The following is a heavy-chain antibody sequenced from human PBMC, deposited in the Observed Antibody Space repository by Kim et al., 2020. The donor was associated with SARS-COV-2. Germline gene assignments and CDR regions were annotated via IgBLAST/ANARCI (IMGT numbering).Heavy chain of an antibody. CDR2: IRSSTSYK. CDR1: GFTFSSYS. Sequence: GGSLRLSCAGSGFTFSSYSMNCVRQAPGKGLEWVSSIRSSTSYKYYADSVKGRFTISRDNAKNSLYLQMNSLRAEDTAVYYCARDYGFRGVTIDYWGQGTLVTVSS. D-gene: IGHD3-10*01. J-gene: IGHJ4*02. CDR3: ARDYGFRGVTIDY. V-gene: IGHV3-21*01.